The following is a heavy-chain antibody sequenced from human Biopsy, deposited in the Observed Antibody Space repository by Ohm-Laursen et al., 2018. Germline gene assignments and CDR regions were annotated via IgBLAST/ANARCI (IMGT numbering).Heavy chain of an antibody. CDR1: GKTFSDYN. J-gene: IGHJ4*02. CDR3: GNEVHGRDY. Sequence: GTLSLTCAVFGKTFSDYNWSWIRQPPGKGLEWIGQINQAGTINYNPSLKSRVSISADASKYEFSLRLTSVTAADTAVYLCGNEVHGRDYWGLGAQVTVSS. D-gene: IGHD2-15*01. V-gene: IGHV4-34*08. CDR2: INQAGTI.